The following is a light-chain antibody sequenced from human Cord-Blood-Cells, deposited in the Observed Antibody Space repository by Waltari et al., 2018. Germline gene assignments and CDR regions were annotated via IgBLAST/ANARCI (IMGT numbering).Light chain of an antibody. CDR2: ELS. V-gene: IGLV2-8*01. CDR3: TSYAGSNNLV. J-gene: IGLJ3*02. CDR1: SRDVGGYNY. Sequence: QSALTQPPSASGSPGPSVTISCTGTSRDVGGYNYVSWYQQHPVKAPKLMSYELSKRPSGVPDRFSGSKSGNTASLTVSGLLAEDESDYYCTSYAGSNNLVFGGGTKLTVL.